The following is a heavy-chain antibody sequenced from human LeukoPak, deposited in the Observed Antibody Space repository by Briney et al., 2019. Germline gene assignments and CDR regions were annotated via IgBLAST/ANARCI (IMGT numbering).Heavy chain of an antibody. D-gene: IGHD2-15*01. Sequence: GGSLRLSCAASGLTFSDSAMDWGRQAPGKGLEWVSLISHSGANTFYADSMKGRFSVSRDNSKNTMYLQMNSLRAEDTAVYYCAKDIEASIWGQGTLVAVSS. CDR3: AKDIEASI. CDR1: GLTFSDSA. V-gene: IGHV3-23*01. CDR2: ISHSGANT. J-gene: IGHJ4*02.